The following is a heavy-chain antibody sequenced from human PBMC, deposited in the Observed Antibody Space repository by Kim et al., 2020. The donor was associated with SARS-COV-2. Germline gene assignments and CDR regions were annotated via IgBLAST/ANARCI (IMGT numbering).Heavy chain of an antibody. D-gene: IGHD6-19*01. CDR2: INSDGSST. CDR3: ARDRRVAGTVLFDY. CDR1: GFTFSSYC. Sequence: GGSLRLSCAASGFTFSSYCMHWVRQAPGKGLVWVSRINSDGSSTSYADSVKGRFTISRDNAKNTLYLQMNSLRAEDTAVYYCARDRRVAGTVLFDYWGQGTLVTVSS. J-gene: IGHJ4*02. V-gene: IGHV3-74*01.